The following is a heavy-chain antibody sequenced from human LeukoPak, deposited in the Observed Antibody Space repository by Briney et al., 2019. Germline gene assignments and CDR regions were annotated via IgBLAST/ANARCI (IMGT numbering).Heavy chain of an antibody. D-gene: IGHD4-17*01. CDR2: IYSGGST. CDR1: GFTVSSNY. V-gene: IGHV3-66*01. CDR3: ARVVHDYGDLHFDY. J-gene: IGHJ4*02. Sequence: QPGGSLRLSCAASGFTVSSNYMSWVRQAPGKGLEWVSVIYSGGSTYYADSVKGRFTISRDNSKNTLYLQMNSLRAEDTAVYYCARVVHDYGDLHFDYWGQGTLVTVSS.